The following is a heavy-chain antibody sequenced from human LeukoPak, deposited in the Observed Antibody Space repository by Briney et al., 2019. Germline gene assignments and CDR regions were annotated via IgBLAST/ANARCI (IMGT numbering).Heavy chain of an antibody. J-gene: IGHJ4*02. V-gene: IGHV3-74*01. Sequence: GGSLRLSCAASGFTFSRYSMHWVRQAPGKGLVWVSHVNSDGSGTDYADSVKGRFTISRDNPNNTLYLQMTSLRVEHTAVYYCVCLGLGGLSLDWGQGTLVTVSS. CDR2: VNSDGSGT. CDR1: GFTFSRYS. CDR3: VCLGLGGLSLD. D-gene: IGHD3-16*01.